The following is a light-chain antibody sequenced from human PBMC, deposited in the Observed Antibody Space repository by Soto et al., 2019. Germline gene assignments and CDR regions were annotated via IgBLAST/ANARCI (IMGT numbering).Light chain of an antibody. CDR3: CSSAVGNTYV. CDR1: SSDVGSYNR. V-gene: IGLV2-23*01. Sequence: QSALTQPASVSGSPGQAITISCTGTSSDVGSYNRVSWYQHHPGKAPKFIIYEGTKWPSGVSNRFSGSKSGSTASLTMSGLQAEDEGDYHCCSSAVGNTYVFATGTKLTVL. CDR2: EGT. J-gene: IGLJ1*01.